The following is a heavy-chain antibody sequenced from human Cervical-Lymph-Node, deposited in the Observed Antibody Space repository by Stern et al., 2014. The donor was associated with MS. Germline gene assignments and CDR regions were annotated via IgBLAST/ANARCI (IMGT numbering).Heavy chain of an antibody. Sequence: VQLVESGPGLVKPSETLSLTCTVSGGSIRSSTYYWSWIRQPPGKGLEWIGSIYYSGRTSDNPSLKSRVTISVDTCTKPVSQILNSVTAADTAVYYCARRLKRYYFFDYWGQGSLVTVSS. J-gene: IGHJ4*02. CDR3: ARRLKRYYFFDY. CDR1: GGSIRSSTYY. V-gene: IGHV4-39*01. D-gene: IGHD5-18*01. CDR2: IYYSGRT.